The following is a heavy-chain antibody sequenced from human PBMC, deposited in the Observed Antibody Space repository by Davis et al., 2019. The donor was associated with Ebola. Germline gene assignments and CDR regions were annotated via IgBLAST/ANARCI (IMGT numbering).Heavy chain of an antibody. CDR2: TTHRGTA. CDR3: ATTPRYSSHGAYFDY. CDR1: GGSFSDYY. Sequence: SETLSLTCAVYGGSFSDYYWSWIRQSPGKGLEWIGETTHRGTANYNPSLKSRVTISVDTSKNQFSLKLNSVTAADTAMYYCATTPRYSSHGAYFDYWGQGTLVTVSS. D-gene: IGHD4-11*01. J-gene: IGHJ4*02. V-gene: IGHV4-34*01.